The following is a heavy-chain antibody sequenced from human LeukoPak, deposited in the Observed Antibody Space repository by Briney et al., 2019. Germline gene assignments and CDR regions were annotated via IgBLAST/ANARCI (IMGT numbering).Heavy chain of an antibody. J-gene: IGHJ4*02. V-gene: IGHV3-21*01. CDR1: GFTFSSYS. CDR3: ARDTSLYGFPYYFDY. Sequence: GGSLRLSCAASGFTFSSYSMNWVRQAPGKGLEWVSSISSSSYIYYADSVKGRFTISRDNAKNSLYLQMNSLRAEDTAVYYCARDTSLYGFPYYFDYWGQGTLVTVSS. D-gene: IGHD5/OR15-5a*01. CDR2: ISSSSYI.